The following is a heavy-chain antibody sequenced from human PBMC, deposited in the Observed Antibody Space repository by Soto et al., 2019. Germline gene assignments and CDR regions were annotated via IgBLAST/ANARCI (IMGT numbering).Heavy chain of an antibody. D-gene: IGHD1-26*01. CDR2: IIPIIGST. J-gene: IGHJ4*02. CDR1: GGTYSNYA. Sequence: QLVQSGAEVKKPGASVKVSCMASGGTYSNYAISWVRQAPGQGLEWMGAIIPIIGSTDNAQKFQGRVSLTADESTSTVYMVLGSLTSEDTAVYYCAQVGATGTYWGQGTLVTVSS. CDR3: AQVGATGTY. V-gene: IGHV1-69*01.